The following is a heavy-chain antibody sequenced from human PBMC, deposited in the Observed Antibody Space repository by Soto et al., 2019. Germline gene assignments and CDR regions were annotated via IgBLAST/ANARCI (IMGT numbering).Heavy chain of an antibody. V-gene: IGHV1-69*01. CDR1: GGTFSSYA. J-gene: IGHJ3*02. D-gene: IGHD6-25*01. CDR2: IIPIFGTA. Sequence: QVQLVQSGAEVKKPGSSVKVSCKASGGTFSSYAISWVRQAPGQGLEWMGGIIPIFGTANYAQKFQGRVTITADESTSTAYMELSSLRSEDSAVYYCASPYSSVLLVDAFDIWGKGTMVTVSS. CDR3: ASPYSSVLLVDAFDI.